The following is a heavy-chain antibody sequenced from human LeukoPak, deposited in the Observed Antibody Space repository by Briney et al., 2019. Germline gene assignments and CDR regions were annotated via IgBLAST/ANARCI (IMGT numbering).Heavy chain of an antibody. J-gene: IGHJ4*02. CDR2: IYYSGST. V-gene: IGHV4-59*08. CDR1: GGSISSYY. Sequence: TSETLSLTCTVSGGSISSYYWSWIRQPPGKGLEWIGYIYYSGSTNYNPSLKSRVTISVDTSKNQFSLKLSSVTAADTAVYYCAGSRWLHRGIDYWGQGTLVTVSS. D-gene: IGHD5-24*01. CDR3: AGSRWLHRGIDY.